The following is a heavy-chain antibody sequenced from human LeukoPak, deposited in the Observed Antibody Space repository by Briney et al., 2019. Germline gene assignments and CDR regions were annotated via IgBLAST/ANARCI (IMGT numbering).Heavy chain of an antibody. J-gene: IGHJ6*03. D-gene: IGHD1-26*01. V-gene: IGHV1-69*13. CDR2: IIPIFGTA. CDR3: AILEVGAMNYYYYMDV. Sequence: GASVRVSCKASGGTSSSYAISWVRQAPGQGLEWMGGIIPIFGTANYAQKFQGRVTITADESTSTAYMELSSLRSEDTAVYYCAILEVGAMNYYYYMDVWGKGTTVTISS. CDR1: GGTSSSYA.